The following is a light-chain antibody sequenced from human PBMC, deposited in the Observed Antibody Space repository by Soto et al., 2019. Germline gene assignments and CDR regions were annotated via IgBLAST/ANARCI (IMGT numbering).Light chain of an antibody. J-gene: IGKJ4*01. CDR3: QHYNNWPLT. CDR2: DAS. V-gene: IGKV3D-15*01. CDR1: QSVRTY. Sequence: EIVLTQSPVTLSLSPGERATLSCRASQSVRTYLAWYQVKPGQAPRLLIYDASRRASGVPARFSGSGSGTEFTLTISSLQSEDFAVYYCQHYNNWPLTFGGGTKVDI.